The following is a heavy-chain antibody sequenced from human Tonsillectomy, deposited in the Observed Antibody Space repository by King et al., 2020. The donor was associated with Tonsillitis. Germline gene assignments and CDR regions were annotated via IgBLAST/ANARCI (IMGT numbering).Heavy chain of an antibody. CDR3: ARGASSYGDYVGY. CDR2: IYHSGST. D-gene: IGHD4-17*01. V-gene: IGHV4-38-2*02. CDR1: GYSISSGYY. J-gene: IGHJ4*02. Sequence: VQLQESGPGLVKPSETLSLTCTVSGYSISSGYYWGWIRQHPGKGLEWIGSIYHSGSTYYNPSLKSRVTISVDTSKNQFSLKLSSVTAADTAVYYCARGASSYGDYVGYWGQGTLVTVSS.